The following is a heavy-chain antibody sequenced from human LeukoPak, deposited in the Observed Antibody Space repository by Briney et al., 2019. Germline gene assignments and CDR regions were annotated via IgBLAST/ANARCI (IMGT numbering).Heavy chain of an antibody. Sequence: ASVKVSCKASGYTFTSYDINWVRQATGQGLEWMGWISAYNGNTNYAQKLQGRVTTTTDTSTRTAYMELRSLRSDDTAVYYCARAGTEALSFDYWGQGTLVTVSS. D-gene: IGHD1-14*01. J-gene: IGHJ4*02. CDR1: GYTFTSYD. CDR3: ARAGTEALSFDY. V-gene: IGHV1-18*01. CDR2: ISAYNGNT.